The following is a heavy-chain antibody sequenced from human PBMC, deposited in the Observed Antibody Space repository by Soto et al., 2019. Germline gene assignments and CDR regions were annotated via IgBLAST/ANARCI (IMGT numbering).Heavy chain of an antibody. CDR1: GYSFTGYY. D-gene: IGHD2-8*02. V-gene: IGHV1-2*02. CDR2: INPDSGAT. Sequence: HEHLVQSGAEVKRPGASLKVSSKASGYSFTGYYIHWVRQAPGQGLEWMGWINPDSGATNYAQNLQGRVTLTSDTSISTASMDLTSLTSDDSAVYHCARGDYGTGGYPFPYFDYWGQGTLVIVSS. J-gene: IGHJ4*02. CDR3: ARGDYGTGGYPFPYFDY.